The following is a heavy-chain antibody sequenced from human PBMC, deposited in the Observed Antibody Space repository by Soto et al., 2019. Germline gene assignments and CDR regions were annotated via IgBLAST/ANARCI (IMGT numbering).Heavy chain of an antibody. CDR1: GGSISSAAYC. CDR3: ARGPSGDKVDY. CDR2: IYDGGTT. D-gene: IGHD7-27*01. Sequence: PSETLSLTCTVSGGSISSAAYCWSWIRQSPDKGLEWIGHIYDGGTTYSSPSLKGRVTISADTSENQFSLKLNSVIVADTAVYYCARGPSGDKVDYWGQGIQVTVSS. V-gene: IGHV4-30-4*02. J-gene: IGHJ4*02.